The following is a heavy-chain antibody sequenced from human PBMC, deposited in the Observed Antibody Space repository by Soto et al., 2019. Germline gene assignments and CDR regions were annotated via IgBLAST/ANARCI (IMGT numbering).Heavy chain of an antibody. Sequence: QVQLQESGPGLVKPSQTLSLTCTVSGGSISSGGYYWSWIRQHPGKGLEWIGYIYYSGSTYYNPSLKSRVTISVDTSKNQFSLKLSSVTAADTAVYYCASAFIVGAPPEKSGMDVWGQGTTVTVSS. CDR2: IYYSGST. CDR3: ASAFIVGAPPEKSGMDV. D-gene: IGHD1-26*01. V-gene: IGHV4-31*03. J-gene: IGHJ6*02. CDR1: GGSISSGGYY.